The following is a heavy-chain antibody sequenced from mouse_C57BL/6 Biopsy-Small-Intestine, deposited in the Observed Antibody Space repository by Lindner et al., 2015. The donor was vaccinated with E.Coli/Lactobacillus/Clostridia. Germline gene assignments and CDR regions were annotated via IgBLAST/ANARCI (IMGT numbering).Heavy chain of an antibody. CDR1: GYAFSSYW. Sequence: VQLQESGAELVKPGASVKISCKASGYAFSSYWMNWVKQRPGKGLEWIGQIHPGDGDINYNGKFKGKATLTADKSSSTAYMQLSSLTSEDSAVYFCARTVPDWYFDVWGTGTTVTVSS. CDR2: IHPGDGDI. V-gene: IGHV1-80*01. CDR3: ARTVPDWYFDV. J-gene: IGHJ1*03.